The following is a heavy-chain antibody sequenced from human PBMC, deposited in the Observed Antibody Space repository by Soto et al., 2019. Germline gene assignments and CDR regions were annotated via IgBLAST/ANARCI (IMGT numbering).Heavy chain of an antibody. CDR1: GVSLKTRGGG. D-gene: IGHD1-26*01. CDR3: AHSRGLGLFDA. J-gene: IGHJ4*02. V-gene: IGHV2-5*02. CDR2: IHWDDDK. Sequence: KESGPALVKPTQTLTLTCSISGVSLKTRGGGVGWIRQPPGKALEWLAFIHWDDDKRYRPSLETRLTITKDTSKNQVVLTMTNMDPVDTATYFCAHSRGLGLFDAWGQGTLVTVSS.